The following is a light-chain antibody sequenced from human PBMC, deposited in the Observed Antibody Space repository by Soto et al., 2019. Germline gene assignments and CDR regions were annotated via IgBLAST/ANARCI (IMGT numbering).Light chain of an antibody. J-gene: IGLJ2*01. CDR3: LLYLGGAQV. CDR1: TGAVTSGYY. V-gene: IGLV7-43*01. CDR2: SPS. Sequence: QAVVTQEPSLTVSPGGTVPLPCASSTGAVTSGYYPYWFQQKPGQAPRALIVSPSNKHSWTPARFSGSLLVGKAALTLSGVQPEDEAEYYCLLYLGGAQVFGRGTKLTVL.